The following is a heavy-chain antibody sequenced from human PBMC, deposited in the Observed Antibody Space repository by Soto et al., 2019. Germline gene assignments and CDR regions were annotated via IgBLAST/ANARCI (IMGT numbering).Heavy chain of an antibody. V-gene: IGHV3-23*01. Sequence: EVQLLESGGGLVQPGGSLRLSCAASGFTFSSYAMSWVRQAPGKGLEWVSAISGSGGSTYYADSVKGRLTISRDNSKKTVYVHMSSLSAEDTAVYYCAISMVRGVIPRGMDVWGHVTTVTVSS. CDR1: GFTFSSYA. CDR2: ISGSGGST. J-gene: IGHJ6*02. CDR3: AISMVRGVIPRGMDV. D-gene: IGHD3-10*01.